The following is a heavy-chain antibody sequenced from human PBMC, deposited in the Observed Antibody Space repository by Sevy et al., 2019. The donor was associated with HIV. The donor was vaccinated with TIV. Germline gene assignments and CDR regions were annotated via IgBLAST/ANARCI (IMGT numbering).Heavy chain of an antibody. V-gene: IGHV3-30*18. CDR2: ISYDGSNK. CDR3: AKDPAGEVYYFDY. Sequence: GGSLRLSCAASGFTFSSYGMHWVRQAPGKGLEWVAVISYDGSNKYYADSVKGRFTISRDNSKNTLYLQMNSLRAEATAVYYCAKDPAGEVYYFDYWGQGTLVTVSS. J-gene: IGHJ4*02. CDR1: GFTFSSYG. D-gene: IGHD3-10*01.